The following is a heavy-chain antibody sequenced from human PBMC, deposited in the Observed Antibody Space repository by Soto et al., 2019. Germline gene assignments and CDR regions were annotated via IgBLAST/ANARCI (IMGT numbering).Heavy chain of an antibody. V-gene: IGHV4-30-4*01. CDR3: AREGRADFWSGYGWFDP. D-gene: IGHD3-3*01. Sequence: SETLSLTCTVSGGSISSYYLTWIRQPPGKGLEWIGYIYYSGSTYYNPSLKSRVTISVDTSKNQFSLKLSSVTAADTAVYYCAREGRADFWSGYGWFDPWGQGTLVTVSS. CDR1: GGSISSYY. CDR2: IYYSGST. J-gene: IGHJ5*02.